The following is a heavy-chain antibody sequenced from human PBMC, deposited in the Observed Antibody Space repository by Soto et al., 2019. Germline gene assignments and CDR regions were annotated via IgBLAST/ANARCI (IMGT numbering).Heavy chain of an antibody. CDR3: ARRVVVVSAPTESWFDP. CDR2: IYYSGST. V-gene: IGHV4-39*01. D-gene: IGHD2-21*01. J-gene: IGHJ5*02. Sequence: QLQLQESGPGLVKPSETLSLTCTVSGGSISSSSYYWGWIRQPPGKGLGWIGSIYYSGSTYYNPSLKSRATISVETSKNQLSPKLSCVAAAETAVYYCARRVVVVSAPTESWFDPWGQGALVTVSS. CDR1: GGSISSSSYY.